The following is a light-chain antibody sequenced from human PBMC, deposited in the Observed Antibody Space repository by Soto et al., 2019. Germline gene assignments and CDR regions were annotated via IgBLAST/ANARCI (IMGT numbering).Light chain of an antibody. Sequence: EIVLTQSPGTLSLSPGDRATLSCRASQSVSSSYLAWYQQNPGQAPRLLIYGASSRAAGIPDRFSGSGSGTDFTLTISRLEPEDFAVYYCQQYGSSSWTFGQGTKVEVK. J-gene: IGKJ1*01. V-gene: IGKV3-20*01. CDR2: GAS. CDR1: QSVSSSY. CDR3: QQYGSSSWT.